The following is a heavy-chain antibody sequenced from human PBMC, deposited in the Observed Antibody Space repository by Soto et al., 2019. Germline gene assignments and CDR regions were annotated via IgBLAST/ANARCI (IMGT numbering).Heavy chain of an antibody. CDR3: VRNWRYYGGDYYYGMDA. V-gene: IGHV2-5*02. CDR2: IYWDDDE. Sequence: ITLKESGPTLVKPTQTLTLTCTFSGFSLNTGGVGVGWVRQPRGKAMAWLALIYWDDDERYSPSLRSRLNITKDTINNQVVLTMTNMDPEDTATYFCVRNWRYYGGDYYYGMDAWGQGTTVTLSS. J-gene: IGHJ6*02. CDR1: GFSLNTGGVG. D-gene: IGHD3-10*01.